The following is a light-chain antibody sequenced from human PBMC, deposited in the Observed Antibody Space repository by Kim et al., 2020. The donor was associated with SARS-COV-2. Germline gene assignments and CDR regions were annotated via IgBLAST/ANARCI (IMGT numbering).Light chain of an antibody. CDR3: QAWDSSTVV. CDR1: KLGDKY. Sequence: SYELTQPPSVSVSPGQTASITCPGDKLGDKYLSWFQQKSGQSPVLVIYQNRKRPSGIPERFSGSNAGNTATLTIRGTQAMDEAEYFCQAWDSSTVVFGGGTQLTVL. J-gene: IGLJ2*01. V-gene: IGLV3-1*01. CDR2: QNR.